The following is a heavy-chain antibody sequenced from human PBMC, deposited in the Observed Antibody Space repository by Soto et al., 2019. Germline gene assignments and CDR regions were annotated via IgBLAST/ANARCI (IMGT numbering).Heavy chain of an antibody. CDR1: GFTFSSYS. Sequence: GGSLRLSCAASGFTFSSYSMNWVRQAPGKGLEWVSSISSSSYIYYADSVKGRFTISRDNAKNSLYLQMNSLRAEDTAVYYCARGGSGYYYYGMDVWGQGTTVTVSS. D-gene: IGHD2-15*01. V-gene: IGHV3-21*01. J-gene: IGHJ6*02. CDR2: ISSSSYI. CDR3: ARGGSGYYYYGMDV.